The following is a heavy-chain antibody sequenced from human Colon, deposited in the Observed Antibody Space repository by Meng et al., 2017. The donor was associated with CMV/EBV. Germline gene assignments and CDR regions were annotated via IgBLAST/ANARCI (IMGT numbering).Heavy chain of an antibody. CDR1: GGSISSSSYY. CDR3: ARGPLRGTSCYFCLGDAFDI. D-gene: IGHD2-2*01. Sequence: SETLSLTCTVSGGSISSSSYYWGWIRQPPGKGLEWIGSIYYSGSTYYNPSLKSRVTISVDTSKNQFSLKLSSVTAADTAVYYCARGPLRGTSCYFCLGDAFDIWGQGTMVTVSS. V-gene: IGHV4-39*07. J-gene: IGHJ3*02. CDR2: IYYSGST.